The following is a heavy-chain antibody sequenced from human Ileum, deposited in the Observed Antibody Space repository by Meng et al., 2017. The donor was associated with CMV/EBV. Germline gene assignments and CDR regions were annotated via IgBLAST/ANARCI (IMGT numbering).Heavy chain of an antibody. Sequence: GESLKISCAASGFTFNTFGMHWVRQSPGKGLEWVAFMRYDGSREYLIDSVKGRFIISRDNSKTTLYLQMNSLKPEDQAVYFCAKDRGIAEAGTRNYYFDYWGPGTQVTVSS. J-gene: IGHJ4*02. CDR1: GFTFNTFG. CDR2: MRYDGSRE. V-gene: IGHV3-30*02. D-gene: IGHD6-19*01. CDR3: AKDRGIAEAGTRNYYFDY.